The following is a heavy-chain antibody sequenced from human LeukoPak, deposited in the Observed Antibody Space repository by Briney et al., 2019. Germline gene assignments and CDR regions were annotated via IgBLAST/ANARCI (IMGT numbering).Heavy chain of an antibody. CDR2: SHYSAAA. Sequence: SETLSLTCAVSGVSISSYYWNWLRQAPGKGLEWIGFSHYSAAALSNPSLTSRVTISVDTSQNQFSLKLDSVSAADTAVYYCARWGEGGGYVVRAFDVWGPGTMVTVSS. V-gene: IGHV4-59*01. D-gene: IGHD2-15*01. J-gene: IGHJ3*01. CDR1: GVSISSYY. CDR3: ARWGEGGGYVVRAFDV.